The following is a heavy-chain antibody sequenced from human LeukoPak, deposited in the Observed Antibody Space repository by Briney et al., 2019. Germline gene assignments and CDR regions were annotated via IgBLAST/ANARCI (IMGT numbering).Heavy chain of an antibody. Sequence: PSETLSRTCTVSGGSISSSSYYWGWIRQPPGKGLEWIGRIYYSGSTYYNPSLKSRVTISVDTSKNQFSLKLSSVTAAETAVYYCARGGTGTAPYYYYYGMDDWGQGTTVTVSS. J-gene: IGHJ6*02. CDR2: IYYSGST. CDR1: GGSISSSSYY. CDR3: ARGGTGTAPYYYYYGMDD. D-gene: IGHD1-1*01. V-gene: IGHV4-39*07.